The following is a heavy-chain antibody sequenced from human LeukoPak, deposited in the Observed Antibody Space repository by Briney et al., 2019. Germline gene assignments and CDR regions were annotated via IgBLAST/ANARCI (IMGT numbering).Heavy chain of an antibody. Sequence: SETLSLTCTVSGGSISSYYWSWIRQPPGKGLEWIGYIYYSGSTNYNPSLKSRVTISVDTSKNQFSLKLSSVTAADTAVYYCAGADYGDYSVGYWGQGTLVTVSS. CDR1: GGSISSYY. J-gene: IGHJ4*02. V-gene: IGHV4-59*01. CDR3: AGADYGDYSVGY. CDR2: IYYSGST. D-gene: IGHD4-17*01.